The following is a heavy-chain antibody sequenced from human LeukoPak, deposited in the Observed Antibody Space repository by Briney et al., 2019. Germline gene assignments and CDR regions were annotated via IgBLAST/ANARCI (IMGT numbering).Heavy chain of an antibody. CDR2: INNDGSYT. D-gene: IGHD4-23*01. CDR1: GFTIGSYW. Sequence: GGSLRLSCAASGFTIGSYWMYWVRQAPGKGLVWVSRINNDGSYTTYADSVKGRFTISRDNSKNTLYLQVNSLRVEDTAVYYCARRVLGAVGYFDYWGQGALVTVSS. J-gene: IGHJ4*02. CDR3: ARRVLGAVGYFDY. V-gene: IGHV3-74*03.